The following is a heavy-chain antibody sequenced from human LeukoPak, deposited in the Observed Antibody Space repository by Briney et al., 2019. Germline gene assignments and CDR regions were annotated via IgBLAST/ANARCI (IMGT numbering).Heavy chain of an antibody. V-gene: IGHV3-23*01. Sequence: GGSLRLSCAASGFTFSSYAMSWVRQAPGKGLEWVSAISGSGGSTYYADSVKGRFTISRDNSKNTLYLQMNSLRAEDTAVYYCARITGSVVAAYFDYWGQGTLVTVSS. J-gene: IGHJ4*02. CDR1: GFTFSSYA. CDR3: ARITGSVVAAYFDY. D-gene: IGHD2-15*01. CDR2: ISGSGGST.